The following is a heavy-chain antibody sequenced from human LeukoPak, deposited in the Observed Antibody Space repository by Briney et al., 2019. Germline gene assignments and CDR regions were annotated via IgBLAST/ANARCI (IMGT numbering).Heavy chain of an antibody. Sequence: GGSLRLSCAASGFTFSSYGMHWVRQAPGKGLEWVAFIRYDGSNKYYADSVKGRFTISRDNSKNTLYLQMNSLRAEDTAVYYCAKAIGDYCSSTSCYVDYYYMDVWGKGTTVTVSS. J-gene: IGHJ6*03. D-gene: IGHD2-2*01. CDR1: GFTFSSYG. V-gene: IGHV3-30*02. CDR2: IRYDGSNK. CDR3: AKAIGDYCSSTSCYVDYYYMDV.